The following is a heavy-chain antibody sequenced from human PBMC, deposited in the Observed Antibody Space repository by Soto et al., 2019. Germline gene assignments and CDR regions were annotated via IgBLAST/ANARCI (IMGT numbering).Heavy chain of an antibody. J-gene: IGHJ4*02. CDR2: INHSGST. Sequence: QVQLQQWGAGLLKPSETLSLTCAVYGGSFSGYYWSWIRQPPGKGLEWIGEINHSGSTNYNPSLKSRVTISVDTSKNQFSLKLSSVTAADTAVYYCARGPRYNWKTGSDYWGQGTLVTVSS. V-gene: IGHV4-34*01. CDR3: ARGPRYNWKTGSDY. CDR1: GGSFSGYY. D-gene: IGHD1-20*01.